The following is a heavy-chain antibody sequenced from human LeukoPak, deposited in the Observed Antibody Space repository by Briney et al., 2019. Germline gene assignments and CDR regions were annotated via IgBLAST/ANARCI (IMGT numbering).Heavy chain of an antibody. CDR2: IYYSGST. J-gene: IGHJ4*02. CDR3: ACHIVVVVAAIDY. V-gene: IGHV4-39*07. D-gene: IGHD2-15*01. Sequence: SQTLSLTCTVSGGSISSSSYYWGWIRQPPGKGLEWIGSIYYSGSTYYNPSLKSRVTISVDTSKNQFSLKLSSVTAADTAVYYCACHIVVVVAAIDYWGQGTLVTVSS. CDR1: GGSISSSSYY.